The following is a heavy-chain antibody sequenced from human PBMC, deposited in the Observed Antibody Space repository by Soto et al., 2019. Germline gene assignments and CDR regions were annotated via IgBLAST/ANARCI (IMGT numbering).Heavy chain of an antibody. D-gene: IGHD5-18*01. CDR2: MNPSGGTT. J-gene: IGHJ4*02. CDR1: GYTLTSYY. CDR3: ARGLERGYSYFDY. V-gene: IGHV1-46*03. Sequence: GASVKVSCKASGYTLTSYYMHRVRQAPGQGLEWMGIMNPSGGTTSYAQKFQGRVTMTRDTSRRTVYMDLSSLRSEDTAVYYCARGLERGYSYFDYWGQGTPVTVSS.